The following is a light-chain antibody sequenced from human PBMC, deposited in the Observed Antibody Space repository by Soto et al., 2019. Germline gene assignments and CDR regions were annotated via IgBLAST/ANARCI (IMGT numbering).Light chain of an antibody. CDR2: EAS. Sequence: DIQMTQSPSTVSASVGDRVTITCRASQSINTWLAWYQQKTGKAPKCLIFEASSLESGVSRRFSGSGSGTEFTLALSILQPDDFATYYYQQYKSYSAFCQGTKLEIK. CDR3: QQYKSYSA. CDR1: QSINTW. J-gene: IGKJ2*01. V-gene: IGKV1-5*01.